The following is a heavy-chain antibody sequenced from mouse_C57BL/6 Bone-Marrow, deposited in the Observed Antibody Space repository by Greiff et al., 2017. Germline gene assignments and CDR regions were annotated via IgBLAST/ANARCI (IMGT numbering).Heavy chain of an antibody. CDR3: ARGGNSMVTTKGFAY. Sequence: QVQLQQPGAELVMPGASVKLSCKASGYTFTSYWMHWVKQRPGQGLEWIGEIDPSDSYTNYNQKFKGKSTLTVDKSSSTAYMQLSSLTSEDSAVYYCARGGNSMVTTKGFAYWGKGTLVTVSA. V-gene: IGHV1-69*01. CDR1: GYTFTSYW. CDR2: IDPSDSYT. J-gene: IGHJ3*01. D-gene: IGHD2-1*01.